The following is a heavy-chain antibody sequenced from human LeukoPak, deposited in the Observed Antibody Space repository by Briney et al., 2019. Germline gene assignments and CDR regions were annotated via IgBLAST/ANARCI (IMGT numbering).Heavy chain of an antibody. V-gene: IGHV3-43*01. CDR2: VTWEGFA. D-gene: IGHD2-2*01. CDR3: VRDALPHCASSSCYQFDY. Sequence: GGSLRLSCVATGFTFDEHTIHWVRQRPGKGLEWVSLVTWEGFAFYGDSVKGRFTVSRDRKENSVFLQMNSLNPEDSAGYFCVRDALPHCASSSCYQFDYWGQGTLVTVSS. CDR1: GFTFDEHT. J-gene: IGHJ4*02.